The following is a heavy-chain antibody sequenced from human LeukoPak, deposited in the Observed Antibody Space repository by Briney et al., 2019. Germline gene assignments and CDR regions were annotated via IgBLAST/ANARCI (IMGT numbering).Heavy chain of an antibody. D-gene: IGHD1-14*01. V-gene: IGHV3-9*01. CDR1: GFTFDDYA. CDR3: AGSPETYSPIRFDP. CDR2: ISWNSGSI. Sequence: PGGSLSLSCAASGFTFDDYAMHWVRLAPGKGLEWVSGISWNSGSICYADSVKGRFTISRDNSKNTLYLQMNSLRAEDTAVYYCAGSPETYSPIRFDPWGQGTLVTVSS. J-gene: IGHJ5*02.